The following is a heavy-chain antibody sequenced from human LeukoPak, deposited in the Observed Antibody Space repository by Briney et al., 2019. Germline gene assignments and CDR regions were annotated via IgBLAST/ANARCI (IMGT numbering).Heavy chain of an antibody. D-gene: IGHD5-24*01. CDR3: ARGQYTDGLSY. Sequence: GGPLRPSCAASGFTFKTSWMTWVRQATGKGLKWMDIIKPDGSEKYYVDSVKGRFTISRDNAENSLFLQMNGLRPEDTAVFYCARGQYTDGLSYWGQGTLVTVSS. J-gene: IGHJ4*02. CDR2: IKPDGSEK. CDR1: GFTFKTSW. V-gene: IGHV3-7*03.